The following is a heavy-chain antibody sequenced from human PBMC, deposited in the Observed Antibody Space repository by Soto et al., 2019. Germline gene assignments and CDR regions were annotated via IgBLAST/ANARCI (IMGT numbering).Heavy chain of an antibody. CDR3: ARVLTGSPGHY. CDR1: GFTFSSYG. J-gene: IGHJ4*02. D-gene: IGHD3-10*01. CDR2: IWYDGSNK. Sequence: PGESLKISCAASGFTFSSYGMHWVRQAPGKGLEWVAVIWYDGSNKYYADSVKGRFTISRDNSKNTLYLQMNSLRAEDTAVYYCARVLTGSPGHYWGQGTLVTVSS. V-gene: IGHV3-33*01.